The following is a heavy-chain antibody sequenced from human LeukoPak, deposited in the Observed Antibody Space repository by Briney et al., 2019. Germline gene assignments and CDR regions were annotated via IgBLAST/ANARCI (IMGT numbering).Heavy chain of an antibody. J-gene: IGHJ4*02. D-gene: IGHD3-9*01. CDR2: IYSGGST. Sequence: PGGSLRLSCAASGFTVSSNYMSWVRQAPGKGVEWVSVIYSGGSTYYADSVKGRFTISRHNSKNTLYLQMNSLRAEDTAVYYCARGPDILTGYYSFDYWGQGTLVTVSS. V-gene: IGHV3-53*04. CDR1: GFTVSSNY. CDR3: ARGPDILTGYYSFDY.